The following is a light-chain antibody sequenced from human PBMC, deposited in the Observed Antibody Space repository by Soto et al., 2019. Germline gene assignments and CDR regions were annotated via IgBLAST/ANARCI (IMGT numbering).Light chain of an antibody. CDR2: EVS. CDR1: SSDVGGYNY. CDR3: TSFTSSSTWV. V-gene: IGLV2-14*03. Sequence: QSVLTQPASVSGPPGQSITISCTGTSSDVGGYNYVSWFQQHPGKAPKLKIYEVSNRPSGVSNRFSGSKSGYTASLTISELQAEDEADYYCTSFTSSSTWVFGGGTKLTVL. J-gene: IGLJ3*02.